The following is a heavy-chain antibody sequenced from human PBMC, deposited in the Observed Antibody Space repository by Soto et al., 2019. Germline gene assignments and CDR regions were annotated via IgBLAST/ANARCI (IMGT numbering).Heavy chain of an antibody. CDR2: IYYSGST. Sequence: QVQLQESGPGLVKPSETLSLTCTVSGGSISSYYWSWIRQPPGKGLEWIGYIYYSGSTNYNPSLKSRVTISVDTSKNQCSLKLSSVTAADTAVYYCARGRAPRGSGYYAYYFDYWGQGTLVTVSS. D-gene: IGHD3-3*01. V-gene: IGHV4-59*01. CDR1: GGSISSYY. J-gene: IGHJ4*02. CDR3: ARGRAPRGSGYYAYYFDY.